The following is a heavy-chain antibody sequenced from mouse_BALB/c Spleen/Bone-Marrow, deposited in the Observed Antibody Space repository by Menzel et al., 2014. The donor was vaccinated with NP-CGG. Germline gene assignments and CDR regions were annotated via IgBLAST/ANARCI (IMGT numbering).Heavy chain of an antibody. Sequence: VQLQQSGAELVKPGAPVKLSCKASGYTFTSYWMNRVKQRPGRGLEWIGRIDPSDSETHYNQKFKDKATLTVDKSSSTAYIQLSSLTSEDSAVYYCARNWVYFDYWGQGTTLTVSP. D-gene: IGHD4-1*01. V-gene: IGHV1-69*02. J-gene: IGHJ2*01. CDR2: IDPSDSET. CDR3: ARNWVYFDY. CDR1: GYTFTSYW.